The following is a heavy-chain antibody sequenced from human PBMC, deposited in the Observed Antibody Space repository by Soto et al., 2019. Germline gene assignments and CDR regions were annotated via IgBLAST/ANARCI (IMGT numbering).Heavy chain of an antibody. J-gene: IGHJ4*01. CDR2: IYPGDSET. CDR3: ARLRVALPVTKMSSLHN. CDR1: GYTFSSYW. V-gene: IGHV5-51*01. Sequence: PGESLKISCQASGYTFSSYWIAWVRQMPGKGLGWVGIIYPGDSETRYSPSLQGQVTISADRSTTTAYLQWSSLKASDSGTYYCARLRVALPVTKMSSLHNWGRGTLVTVSS. D-gene: IGHD4-17*01.